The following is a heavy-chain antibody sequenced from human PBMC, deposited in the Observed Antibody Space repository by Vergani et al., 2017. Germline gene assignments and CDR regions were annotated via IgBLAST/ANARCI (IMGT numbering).Heavy chain of an antibody. J-gene: IGHJ3*02. D-gene: IGHD2-15*01. CDR2: IYPGDSDT. Sequence: EVQLVQSGAEVKKPGESLKISCKGSGYGFTSYWIGWVRQMPGKGLEWMGIIYPGDSDTRYSPSFQGQVTISAVKSISTAYLQWSSLKASDTAMYYCAGLLGYCSGGSCYSGGHDAFDIWGQGTMVTVSS. CDR1: GYGFTSYW. V-gene: IGHV5-51*01. CDR3: AGLLGYCSGGSCYSGGHDAFDI.